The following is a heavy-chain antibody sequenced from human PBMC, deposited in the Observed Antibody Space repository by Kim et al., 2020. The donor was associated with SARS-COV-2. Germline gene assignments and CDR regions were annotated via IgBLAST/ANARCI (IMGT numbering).Heavy chain of an antibody. CDR2: ISAYNGNT. CDR1: GYTFTSYG. D-gene: IGHD7-27*01. Sequence: ASVKVSCKASGYTFTSYGISWVRQAPGQGLEWMGWISAYNGNTNYAQKPQGRVTMTTDTSTSTAYMELRSLRSDDTAVYYCASGKKGWGHYYFDYWGQGTLVTVSS. CDR3: ASGKKGWGHYYFDY. J-gene: IGHJ4*02. V-gene: IGHV1-18*01.